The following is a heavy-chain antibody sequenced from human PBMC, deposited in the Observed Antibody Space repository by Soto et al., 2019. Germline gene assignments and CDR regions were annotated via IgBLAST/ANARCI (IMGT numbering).Heavy chain of an antibody. CDR1: GYTFTGYY. D-gene: IGHD3-10*01. Sequence: EASVKVSCKASGYTFTGYYMHWVRQAPGQGLEWMGWINPNSGGTNYAQKFQGRVTMTRDTSISTAYMELSRLRSDDTAVYYCARDQYGEMATSPFDYWGQGTLVTVSS. CDR3: ARDQYGEMATSPFDY. J-gene: IGHJ4*02. CDR2: INPNSGGT. V-gene: IGHV1-2*02.